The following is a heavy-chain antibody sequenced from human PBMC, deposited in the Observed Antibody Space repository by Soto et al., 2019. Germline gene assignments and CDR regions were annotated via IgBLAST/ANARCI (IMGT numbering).Heavy chain of an antibody. J-gene: IGHJ4*02. V-gene: IGHV3-33*06. Sequence: QVQLVESGGDVVQPGRSLRLSWAASGFTFSSFGMQWVRQAPGKGLEWVALIWYDGSNKYYADSVKGRFTISRDNSKNTLYRQMNSLRAEDTAVYYCAKSFGSSWNNLDYWGQGTLVAVSS. CDR1: GFTFSSFG. CDR2: IWYDGSNK. CDR3: AKSFGSSWNNLDY. D-gene: IGHD6-13*01.